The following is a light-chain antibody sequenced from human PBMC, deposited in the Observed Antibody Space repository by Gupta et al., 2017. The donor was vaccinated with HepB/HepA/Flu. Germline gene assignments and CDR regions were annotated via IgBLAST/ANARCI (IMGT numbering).Light chain of an antibody. CDR3: ETWDSNIRV. J-gene: IGLJ2*01. CDR2: VESSGRY. V-gene: IGLV4-60*03. Sequence: QLMVTQSSSASASLGSSVKLTCTLSSGYSHYSIGWHQQQPGKAPRFLMKVESSGRYNKGSGIPDRFSGSSSGAARYLTTSNLQAEDEADYYCETWDSNIRVFGGGTKLTVL. CDR1: SGYSHYS.